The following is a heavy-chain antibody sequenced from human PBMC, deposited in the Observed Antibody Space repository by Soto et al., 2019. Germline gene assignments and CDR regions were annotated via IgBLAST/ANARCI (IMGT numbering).Heavy chain of an antibody. CDR3: AKDALYDYNRGVAPDWFDP. V-gene: IGHV3-23*01. CDR1: GFTFSFNA. J-gene: IGHJ5*02. D-gene: IGHD3-16*01. Sequence: GGSLRLSCAASGFTFSFNAMSWVRQAPGKGLEWVSALSGSGANTYYADSVKGRFTISRDNSKNTLYLQMSSLRAEDTAVYFCAKDALYDYNRGVAPDWFDPWGHGTLVTVSS. CDR2: LSGSGANT.